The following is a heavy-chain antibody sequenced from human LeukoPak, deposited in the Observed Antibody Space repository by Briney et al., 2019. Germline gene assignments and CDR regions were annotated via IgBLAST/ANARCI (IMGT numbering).Heavy chain of an antibody. Sequence: GASVKVSCKASGYTFTSYGISWVRQAPGQGLAWMGWISAYNGNTNYAQKLQGRVTMTTDTSTSTAYMELRSLRSDDTAVYYCARDLGYCSGGSCYYYYMDVWGKGTTVTVSS. D-gene: IGHD2-15*01. CDR2: ISAYNGNT. CDR1: GYTFTSYG. J-gene: IGHJ6*03. CDR3: ARDLGYCSGGSCYYYYMDV. V-gene: IGHV1-18*01.